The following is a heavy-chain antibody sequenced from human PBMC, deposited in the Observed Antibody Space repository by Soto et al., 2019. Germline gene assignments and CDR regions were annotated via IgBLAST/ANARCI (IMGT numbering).Heavy chain of an antibody. Sequence: QVQLVQSGAEVKKPGSSVKVSCKASGGTFSSYAISWVRQAPGQGLEWMGGIIPIFGTANYAQKFQGRVTITADESTSTVYMELSSLRSEDTAVYYCARVAVAGTDYYYYGMDVWGQGTTVTVSS. J-gene: IGHJ6*02. CDR3: ARVAVAGTDYYYYGMDV. D-gene: IGHD6-19*01. CDR2: IIPIFGTA. V-gene: IGHV1-69*12. CDR1: GGTFSSYA.